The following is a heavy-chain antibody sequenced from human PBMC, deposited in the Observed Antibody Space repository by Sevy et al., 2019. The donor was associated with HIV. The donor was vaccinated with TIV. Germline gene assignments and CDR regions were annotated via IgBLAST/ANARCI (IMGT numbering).Heavy chain of an antibody. J-gene: IGHJ6*02. CDR3: ARHRGFSSTSEYGMDV. CDR1: GGTISKYA. CDR2: IIPIFGTA. V-gene: IGHV1-69*13. D-gene: IGHD2-2*01. Sequence: ASVKVSCKASGGTISKYAITWVRQAPGQGLEWMGGIIPIFGTANYAQKFQGRVTITADESTSTAYIELSSLRSEDTAVYYCARHRGFSSTSEYGMDVWGQGTTVTVSS.